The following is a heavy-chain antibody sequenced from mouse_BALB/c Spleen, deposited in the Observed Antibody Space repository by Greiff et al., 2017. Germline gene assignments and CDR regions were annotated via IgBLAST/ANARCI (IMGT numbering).Heavy chain of an antibody. CDR2: ISTYYGDA. V-gene: IGHV1S137*01. CDR3: ARWLLCFDY. J-gene: IGHJ2*01. Sequence: VQLQQSGAELVRPGVSVKISCKGSGYTFTDYAMHWVKQSHAKSLEWIGVISTYYGDASYNQKFKGKATMTVDKSSSTAYMELARLTSEDSAIYYCARWLLCFDYWGQGTTLTVSS. CDR1: GYTFTDYA. D-gene: IGHD2-3*01.